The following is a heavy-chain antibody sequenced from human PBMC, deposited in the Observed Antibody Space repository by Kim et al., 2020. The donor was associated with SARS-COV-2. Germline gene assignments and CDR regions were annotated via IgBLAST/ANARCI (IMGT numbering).Heavy chain of an antibody. CDR1: GFTFSSYG. D-gene: IGHD3-16*01. CDR2: ISYDGSNK. Sequence: GGSLRLSCAASGFTFSSYGMHWVRQAPGKGLEWVAVISYDGSNKYYADSVKGRFTISRDNSKNTLYLQMNSLRAEDTAVYYCAKDRGGLADYWGQGTLVTVSS. CDR3: AKDRGGLADY. V-gene: IGHV3-30*18. J-gene: IGHJ4*02.